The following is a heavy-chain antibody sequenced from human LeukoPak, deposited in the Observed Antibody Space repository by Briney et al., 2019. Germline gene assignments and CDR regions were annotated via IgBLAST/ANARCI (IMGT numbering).Heavy chain of an antibody. V-gene: IGHV4-61*10. J-gene: IGHJ6*03. CDR1: GGSISSGSYY. D-gene: IGHD3-10*01. CDR2: IYNGGST. Sequence: SETLSLTCTVSGGSISSGSYYWSWIRQPAGKGLEWIGRIYNGGSTNYNPSLKSRVTISVDTSKNQFSLKLSSVTAADTAVYYCARADFGWFGEPTRYYMDVWGKGTTVTVSS. CDR3: ARADFGWFGEPTRYYMDV.